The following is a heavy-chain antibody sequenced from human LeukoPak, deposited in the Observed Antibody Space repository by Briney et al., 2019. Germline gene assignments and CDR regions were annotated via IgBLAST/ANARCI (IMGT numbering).Heavy chain of an antibody. CDR1: GFTFSSYA. Sequence: GGSLRLSCAASGFTFSSYAMHWVRQAPGKGLEWVAVISYDGSNKYYADSVKGRFTISRDNSKNTLYLQMNSLRAEDTAVYYCARDTCSGGSCYRTDAFDIWGQGTMVTVSS. V-gene: IGHV3-30-3*01. D-gene: IGHD2-15*01. J-gene: IGHJ3*02. CDR3: ARDTCSGGSCYRTDAFDI. CDR2: ISYDGSNK.